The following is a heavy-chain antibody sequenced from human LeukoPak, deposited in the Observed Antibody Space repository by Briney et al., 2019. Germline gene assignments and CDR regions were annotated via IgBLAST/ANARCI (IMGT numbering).Heavy chain of an antibody. CDR3: ARGWASSWYYFDF. D-gene: IGHD2-2*01. V-gene: IGHV4-59*01. J-gene: IGHJ4*02. CDR2: TYDSGSA. Sequence: TLSXTCAVSGGSIRNYYWSWIRQPPGKGLEWIGYTYDSGSASYNPSLRRGGSISIDTSKNQFSLNLSSVTAADTAVYYCARGWASSWYYFDFWGQGTLVTVSS. CDR1: GGSIRNYY.